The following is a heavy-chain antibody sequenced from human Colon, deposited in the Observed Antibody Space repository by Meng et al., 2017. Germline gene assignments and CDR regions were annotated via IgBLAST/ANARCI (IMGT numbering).Heavy chain of an antibody. CDR2: IYTSDYNPSSGST. J-gene: IGHJ4*02. Sequence: GSLRPSCTVAGGSFSSCNYYWRWIRQPAGKGLEWIGLIYTSDYNPSSGSTYYKPSLRSRVTISVDMSKNEFTLKLSSVTAADTAVYYCVRGNYGYKDWWGQGTLVTVSS. D-gene: IGHD5-24*01. CDR3: VRGNYGYKDW. V-gene: IGHV4-61*10. CDR1: GGSFSSCNYY.